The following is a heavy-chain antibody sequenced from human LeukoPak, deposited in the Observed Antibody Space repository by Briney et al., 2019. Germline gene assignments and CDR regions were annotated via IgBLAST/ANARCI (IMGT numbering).Heavy chain of an antibody. J-gene: IGHJ4*02. CDR1: GFTFSSYE. Sequence: GSLRLSCAASGFTFSSYEMNWVRQAPGKGLEWDSYISSSGSTIYYADSVKGRFTISRDNAKNSLYLQMNSLRAEDTALYFCAQWSRYFDYWGQGTLVTVSS. CDR3: AQWSRYFDY. D-gene: IGHD1-26*01. V-gene: IGHV3-48*03. CDR2: ISSSGSTI.